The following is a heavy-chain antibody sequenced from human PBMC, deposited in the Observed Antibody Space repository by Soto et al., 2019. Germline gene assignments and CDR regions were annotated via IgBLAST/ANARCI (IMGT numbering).Heavy chain of an antibody. CDR1: GGSFSAYY. J-gene: IGHJ5*02. Sequence: QVQLQQWGAGLWKPSETMSLTCAVYGGSFSAYYWNWIRQPPGKELEWIGEINPSGSTNYNPSLKNRVTISVDTSKNQFSLKLSSVTAADTAVYYCARSGRQQVVSRNWCDLWGQGTLVIVSS. D-gene: IGHD6-13*01. CDR2: INPSGST. CDR3: ARSGRQQVVSRNWCDL. V-gene: IGHV4-34*01.